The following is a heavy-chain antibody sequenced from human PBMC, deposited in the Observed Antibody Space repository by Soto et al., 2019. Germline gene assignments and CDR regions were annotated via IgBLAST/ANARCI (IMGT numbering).Heavy chain of an antibody. CDR2: ISWDGGST. CDR1: GFTFDDYT. J-gene: IGHJ3*02. V-gene: IGHV3-43*01. Sequence: GGSLRLSCAASGFTFDDYTMHWVRQAPGKGLEWVSLISWDGGSTYYVDSVKGRFTISRDNSKNSLYLQMNSLRTADTALYYCAKDISSSITGRNDAFDIWGQGTMVTVSS. D-gene: IGHD1-20*01. CDR3: AKDISSSITGRNDAFDI.